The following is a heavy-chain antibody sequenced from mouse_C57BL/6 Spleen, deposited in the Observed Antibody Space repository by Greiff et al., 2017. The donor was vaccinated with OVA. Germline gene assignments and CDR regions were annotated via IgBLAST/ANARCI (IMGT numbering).Heavy chain of an antibody. CDR2: ISDGGSYT. D-gene: IGHD3-3*01. CDR1: GFTFSSYA. CDR3: ARDRRGRDWYFDV. Sequence: EVKLMESGGGLVKPGGSLKLSCAASGFTFSSYAMSWVRQTPEKRLEWVATISDGGSYTYYPDNVKGRFTISRDNAKNNLYLQMSHLKSEDTAMDYCARDRRGRDWYFDVWGTGTTVTVSS. J-gene: IGHJ1*03. V-gene: IGHV5-4*01.